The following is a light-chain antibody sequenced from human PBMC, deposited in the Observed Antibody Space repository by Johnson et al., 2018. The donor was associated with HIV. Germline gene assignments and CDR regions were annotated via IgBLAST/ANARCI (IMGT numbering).Light chain of an antibody. CDR1: SSNIGNNY. V-gene: IGLV1-51*01. J-gene: IGLJ1*01. Sequence: QSVLTQPPSVSAAPGQKVTISCSGSSSNIGNNYVSWYQQIPGTAPKLLIYDNNKRPPGIPDRFSGSKSGTYATLYITRLPTGDEADYYCGTWDSSLRAGCFGTGTKVTVL. CDR3: GTWDSSLRAGC. CDR2: DNN.